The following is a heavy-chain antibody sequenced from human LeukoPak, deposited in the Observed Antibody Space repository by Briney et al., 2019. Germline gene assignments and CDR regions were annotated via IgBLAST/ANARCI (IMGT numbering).Heavy chain of an antibody. D-gene: IGHD4-17*01. J-gene: IGHJ5*02. CDR3: ARHGVDDYGDYRGWFDP. Sequence: SETLSLTCAVYGGSFSGYYWSWIRQPPGKGLEWIGEINHSGSTNYNPSLKSRVTISVDTSKNQFSLKLSSVTAADTAVYYCARHGVDDYGDYRGWFDPWGQGTLVTVFS. V-gene: IGHV4-34*01. CDR2: INHSGST. CDR1: GGSFSGYY.